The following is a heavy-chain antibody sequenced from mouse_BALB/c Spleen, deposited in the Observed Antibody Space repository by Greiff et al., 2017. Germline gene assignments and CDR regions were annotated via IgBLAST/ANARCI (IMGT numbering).Heavy chain of an antibody. D-gene: IGHD2-14*01. CDR2: IWAGGSK. CDR3: ARNRNDLDYAMDY. V-gene: IGHV2-9*02. Sequence: VQLMESGPGLVAPSQSMSITCPVSGFSFTSYGVHWVRPPPGTGLEWLGVIWAGGSKNYNSALMSRLSISKDNAKSQVIIKMNSLQTDDTAMYYCARNRNDLDYAMDYWGQGTSVTVSS. J-gene: IGHJ4*01. CDR1: GFSFTSYG.